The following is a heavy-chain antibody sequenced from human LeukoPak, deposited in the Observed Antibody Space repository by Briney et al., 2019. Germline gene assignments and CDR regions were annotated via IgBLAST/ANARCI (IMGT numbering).Heavy chain of an antibody. J-gene: IGHJ5*02. V-gene: IGHV3-21*01. CDR3: ARDAVEGQQLVRLNWFDP. CDR1: GFTFSSYS. Sequence: GGSLRLSCAASGFTFSSYSMNWVRQAPGKGLEWVSYISSSSSYIYYADSVKGRFTISRDNAKNSLYLQMNSLRAEDTAVYYCARDAVEGQQLVRLNWFDPWGQGTLVTVSS. D-gene: IGHD6-13*01. CDR2: ISSSSSYI.